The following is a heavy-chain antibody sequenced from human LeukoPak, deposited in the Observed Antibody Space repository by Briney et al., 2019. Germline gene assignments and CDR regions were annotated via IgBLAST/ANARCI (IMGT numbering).Heavy chain of an antibody. Sequence: GASVKVSCKASGYTFTSYGISWVRQAPGQGLEWMGWISAYNGNTNYAQKLQGRVTMTTDTSTGTAYMELRSLRSDDTAVYYCARGTSSGWYWSYFDYWGQGTLVTVSS. CDR2: ISAYNGNT. CDR3: ARGTSSGWYWSYFDY. J-gene: IGHJ4*02. CDR1: GYTFTSYG. V-gene: IGHV1-18*01. D-gene: IGHD6-19*01.